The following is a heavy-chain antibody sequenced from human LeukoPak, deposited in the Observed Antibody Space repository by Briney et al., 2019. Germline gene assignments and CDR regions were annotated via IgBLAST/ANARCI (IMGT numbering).Heavy chain of an antibody. V-gene: IGHV4-4*07. CDR2: IYTSGST. CDR1: GGPFSSFH. Sequence: SSETLSLTCTVSGGPFSSFHWSWIRQPAGKGLEWLGLIYTSGSTNYSPSLKSRLTMSVDASKHQFSLKLSSVTAADTAVYYCARDFDSWGQGTLVTASS. CDR3: ARDFDS. J-gene: IGHJ4*02.